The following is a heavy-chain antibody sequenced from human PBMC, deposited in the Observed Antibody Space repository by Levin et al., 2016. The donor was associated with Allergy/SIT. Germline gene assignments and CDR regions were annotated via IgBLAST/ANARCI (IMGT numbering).Heavy chain of an antibody. Sequence: WVRQAPGQGLEWMGGMIPLFHTTNYAQKFQGRVTITADESTGTTYMELSGLRSEDTAVYYCARQTNPTTGSLFSWGQGTLVTVSS. CDR2: MIPLFHTT. J-gene: IGHJ5*02. D-gene: IGHD3-9*01. CDR3: ARQTNPTTGSLFS. V-gene: IGHV1-69*01.